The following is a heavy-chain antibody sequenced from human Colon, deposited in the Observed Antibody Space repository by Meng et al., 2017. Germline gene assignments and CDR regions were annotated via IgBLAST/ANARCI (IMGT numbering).Heavy chain of an antibody. CDR3: ARSAYYGSGSYRGPSV. D-gene: IGHD3-10*01. CDR2: INHSGST. CDR1: GGSFSGYY. Sequence: GSLRLSCAVYGGSFSGYYWSWIRQPPGKGLEWIGEINHSGSTNYNPPLKSRVTISVDTSKNQFSLKLSSVTAADTAVYYCARSAYYGSGSYRGPSVWGQGTLVTVSS. V-gene: IGHV4-34*01. J-gene: IGHJ4*01.